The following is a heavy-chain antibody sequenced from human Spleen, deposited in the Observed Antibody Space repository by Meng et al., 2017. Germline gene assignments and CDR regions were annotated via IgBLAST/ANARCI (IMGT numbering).Heavy chain of an antibody. CDR3: ARGPTTMAHDFDY. V-gene: IGHV4-34*01. CDR1: GGSFSDYY. J-gene: IGHJ4*02. D-gene: IGHD4-11*01. Sequence: QLRLQQGGAGLLKPSETLSLTCVVSGGSFSDYYWSWIRQPPGKGLEWIEEINHSGSTNYNPSLESRATISVDTSQNNLSLKLSSVTAADSAVYYCARGPTTMAHDFDYWGQGTLVTVSS. CDR2: INHSGST.